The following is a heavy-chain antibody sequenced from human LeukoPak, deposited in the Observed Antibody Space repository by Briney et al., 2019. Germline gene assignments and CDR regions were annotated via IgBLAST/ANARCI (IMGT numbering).Heavy chain of an antibody. CDR2: ISSSSSYI. D-gene: IGHD2-21*02. CDR1: GFTFSSCS. Sequence: PGGSLRLSCAASGFTFSSCSMNWVRQAPGKGLEWVSSISSSSSYIYYADSVKGRFTISRDNAKNSLYLQMNSLRAEDTAVYYCARANLAYCGGDCYPPGAFDIWGQGTMVTVSS. CDR3: ARANLAYCGGDCYPPGAFDI. J-gene: IGHJ3*02. V-gene: IGHV3-21*01.